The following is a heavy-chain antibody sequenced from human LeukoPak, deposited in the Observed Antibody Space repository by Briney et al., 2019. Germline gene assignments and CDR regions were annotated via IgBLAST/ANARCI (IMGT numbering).Heavy chain of an antibody. CDR3: AKVESGGYSFGNFDY. Sequence: GGSLRLSCAASGFTFTSYALRWLRQSPGKALEWVSDKSGSSGGSTYYPDSVKGQYTDSRDSSQNTAEQQMNSLRAHDTAVYDCAKVESGGYSFGNFDYWGQGTLVTVSS. V-gene: IGHV3-23*01. J-gene: IGHJ4*02. CDR1: GFTFTSYA. CDR2: KSGSSGGST. D-gene: IGHD5-12*01.